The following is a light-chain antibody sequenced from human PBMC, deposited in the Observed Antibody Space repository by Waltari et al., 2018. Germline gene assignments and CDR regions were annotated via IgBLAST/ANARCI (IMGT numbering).Light chain of an antibody. CDR1: SSDVGTYNN. J-gene: IGLJ3*02. V-gene: IGLV2-14*01. CDR3: SLYISSSTYWV. CDR2: EVS. Sequence: QSALTQPASVSGSPGPSITISCTGTSSDVGTYNNVSWYQQHPDKAPKLMIYEVSYRPSGVSSRFSGSKSGNTASLTISGLQAEDEADYYCSLYISSSTYWVFGGGTKLTVL.